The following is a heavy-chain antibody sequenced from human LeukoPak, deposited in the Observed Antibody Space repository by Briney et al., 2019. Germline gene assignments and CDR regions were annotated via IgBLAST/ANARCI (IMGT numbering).Heavy chain of an antibody. Sequence: GGSLRLSCAASGFSFRTYAMSWVRQAPGKGLEWVSAFSGSGGSTYYADSVKGRFTISRDNAKNSLFLQMNSLRVEDTAVYYCARTMWGFDYWGQGTLVTVSS. D-gene: IGHD7-27*01. V-gene: IGHV3-23*01. CDR1: GFSFRTYA. CDR3: ARTMWGFDY. J-gene: IGHJ4*02. CDR2: FSGSGGST.